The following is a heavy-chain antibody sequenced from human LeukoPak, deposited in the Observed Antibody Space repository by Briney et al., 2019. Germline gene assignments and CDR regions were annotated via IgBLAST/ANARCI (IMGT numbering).Heavy chain of an antibody. CDR2: INAGNGNT. J-gene: IGHJ6*02. CDR1: GYTFTSYA. V-gene: IGHV1-3*01. Sequence: GASMKVSCKASGYTFTSYAMHWVRQAPGRRLEWMGWINAGNGNTNYAQKLQGRVTMTTDTSTSTAYMELRSLRSDDTAVYYCASTNYYDFWSGYLYYYGMDVWGQGTTVTVSS. CDR3: ASTNYYDFWSGYLYYYGMDV. D-gene: IGHD3-3*01.